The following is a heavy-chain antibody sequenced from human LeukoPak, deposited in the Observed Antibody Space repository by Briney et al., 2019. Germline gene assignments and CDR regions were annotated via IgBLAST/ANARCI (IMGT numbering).Heavy chain of an antibody. Sequence: GGSLRLSCAASGFTFSSYAMHWVRQAPGKGLEWVAVISYDGSNKYYADSVKGRFTISRDNSKNTLYLQTNSLRAEDTAVYYCARDTAAAGRFDYWGQGTLVTVSS. CDR2: ISYDGSNK. D-gene: IGHD6-13*01. CDR3: ARDTAAAGRFDY. J-gene: IGHJ4*02. CDR1: GFTFSSYA. V-gene: IGHV3-30*04.